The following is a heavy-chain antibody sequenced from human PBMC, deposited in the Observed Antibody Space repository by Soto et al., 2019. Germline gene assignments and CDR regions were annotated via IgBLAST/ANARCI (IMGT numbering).Heavy chain of an antibody. CDR1: GFTFSSYG. J-gene: IGHJ6*02. CDR2: ISYDGSNK. Sequence: SLRLSCAASGFTFSSYGLHWVRQAPGKGLEWVAIISYDGSNKYYADSVKGRFTISRDSSKNTLYLHMNSLRAEDTAVYYCAKGLSLVDYYGLDVWGQGTTVTVSS. V-gene: IGHV3-30*18. CDR3: AKGLSLVDYYGLDV. D-gene: IGHD3-9*01.